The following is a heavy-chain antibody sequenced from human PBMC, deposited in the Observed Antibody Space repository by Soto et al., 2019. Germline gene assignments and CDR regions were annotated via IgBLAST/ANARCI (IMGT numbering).Heavy chain of an antibody. CDR3: ARGYYSNWFDP. V-gene: IGHV1-18*04. J-gene: IGHJ5*02. D-gene: IGHD3-22*01. CDR1: GYTFTGYY. CDR2: INPNNGNT. Sequence: ASVKVSCKASGYTFTGYYMHWVRQAPGQGPEWMGWINPNNGNTNYAQKLQGRVTMTTDTSTSTAYMELRSLRSDDTAVYYCARGYYSNWFDPWGQGTLVTVSS.